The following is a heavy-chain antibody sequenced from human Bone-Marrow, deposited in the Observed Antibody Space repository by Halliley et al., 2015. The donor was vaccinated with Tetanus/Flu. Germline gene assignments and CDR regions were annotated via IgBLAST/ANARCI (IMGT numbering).Heavy chain of an antibody. CDR3: AAEYSSSSGRAFEI. J-gene: IGHJ3*02. Sequence: SYVDSGGSTKNYADSVKGRFTISRDNAKKSLLLQMNSLRAEDTAVYCCAAEYSSSSGRAFEIWGQGTMVTVSS. D-gene: IGHD6-6*01. CDR2: VDSGGSTK. V-gene: IGHV3-48*03.